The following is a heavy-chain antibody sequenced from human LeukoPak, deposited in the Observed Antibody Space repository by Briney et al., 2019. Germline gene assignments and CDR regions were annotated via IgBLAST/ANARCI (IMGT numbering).Heavy chain of an antibody. V-gene: IGHV3-33*01. CDR3: ARDELSGSYWTDY. Sequence: PGGSLRLSCAASGFTFSSYGMHWVRQAPGKGLEWVAVIWYDGSNKYYADSVKGRFTISRDNSKNTLYLQMNSLRAEDTAVYYCARDELSGSYWTDYWGQGTPVTVSS. CDR2: IWYDGSNK. D-gene: IGHD1-26*01. J-gene: IGHJ4*02. CDR1: GFTFSSYG.